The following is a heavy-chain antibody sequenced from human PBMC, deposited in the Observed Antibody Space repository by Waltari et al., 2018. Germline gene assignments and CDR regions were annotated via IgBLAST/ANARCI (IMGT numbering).Heavy chain of an antibody. D-gene: IGHD4-4*01. J-gene: IGHJ4*02. Sequence: QVRLVQAGAEVQQPGASVMGSCEASVYSFTAASIHWVRRAPGQGLEWMGRISPNSGVTTYAQNFQGRVTMTRNTSISTAYMELSRLRSDDTAFYYCAKDLQGSIDSWGQGTLLAVSS. V-gene: IGHV1-2*06. CDR1: VYSFTAAS. CDR3: AKDLQGSIDS. CDR2: ISPNSGVT.